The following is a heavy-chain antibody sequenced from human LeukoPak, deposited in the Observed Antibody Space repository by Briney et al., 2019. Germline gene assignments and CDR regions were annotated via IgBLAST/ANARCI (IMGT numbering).Heavy chain of an antibody. V-gene: IGHV4-4*07. J-gene: IGHJ4*02. CDR2: IYTSGST. D-gene: IGHD3-3*01. Sequence: SETLSLTCTVSGGSISTYYWSWIRQPAGKGLEWIGRIYTSGSTNFNPSLKSRVTMSVDTSKNQFSLKLSSVTAADTAVYYCARHRPFTYYDFWSGGGYWGQGTLVTVSS. CDR3: ARHRPFTYYDFWSGGGY. CDR1: GGSISTYY.